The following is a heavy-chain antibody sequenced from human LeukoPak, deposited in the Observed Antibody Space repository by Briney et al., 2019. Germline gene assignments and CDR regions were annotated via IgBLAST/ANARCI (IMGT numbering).Heavy chain of an antibody. CDR1: GFTFSIYS. Sequence: PGGSLRLSCAASGFTFSIYSLTWVRQAPGKGLEWVPSISSTSTYIYYADSVKGRFTISRDNAQNSLYLQMNSLRAEDTAVYSCARVAAGAETHTLHYHYMDVWGKGTTVTVSS. CDR2: ISSTSTYI. CDR3: ARVAAGAETHTLHYHYMDV. D-gene: IGHD6-13*01. J-gene: IGHJ6*03. V-gene: IGHV3-21*01.